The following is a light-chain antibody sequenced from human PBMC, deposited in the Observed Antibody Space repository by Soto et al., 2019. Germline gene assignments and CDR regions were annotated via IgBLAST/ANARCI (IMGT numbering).Light chain of an antibody. CDR1: SPNIGTNA. CDR2: SND. J-gene: IGLJ1*01. Sequence: QSVVTQTPSASGTPGQRVTISCSGSSPNIGTNAVNWCQQLPGTAPRLLIYSNDQRPPGVPDRFSGSKSGTSASLAISGLQAEDEADYYCSSYTSSSTLEVFGTGTKLTVL. CDR3: SSYTSSSTLEV. V-gene: IGLV1-44*01.